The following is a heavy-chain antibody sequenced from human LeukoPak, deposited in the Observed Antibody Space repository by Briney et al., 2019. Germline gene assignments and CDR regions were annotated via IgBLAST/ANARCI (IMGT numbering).Heavy chain of an antibody. V-gene: IGHV5-10-1*01. CDR1: GYSFINYW. CDR3: ARHHDYGDYGCFDY. D-gene: IGHD4-17*01. J-gene: IGHJ4*02. Sequence: GESLKISCEGSGYSFINYWISWVRQMPGKGLEWMGRIDPSDSYTNYSPSFQSHVTISADKSIRTAYLQWSSLKASDTAIYYCARHHDYGDYGCFDYWGQGTLVTVSS. CDR2: IDPSDSYT.